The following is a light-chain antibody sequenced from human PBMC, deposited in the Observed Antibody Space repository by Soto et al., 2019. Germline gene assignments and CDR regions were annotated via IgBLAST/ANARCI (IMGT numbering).Light chain of an antibody. CDR2: DAT. CDR3: QQYNNWPRRT. J-gene: IGKJ5*01. CDR1: QSVRIY. Sequence: ENVLTQSPATLSLSPGERATLSCRASQSVRIYLAWYQHRPGQAPRLLIYDATNRAPGIPARFSGSGSGTEFTLTISSLQSEDLAVYYCQQYNNWPRRTVGQGKRLEIK. V-gene: IGKV3D-15*01.